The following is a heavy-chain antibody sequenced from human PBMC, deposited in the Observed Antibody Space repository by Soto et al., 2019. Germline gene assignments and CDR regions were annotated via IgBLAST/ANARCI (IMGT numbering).Heavy chain of an antibody. CDR3: ARENSITGPFDY. Sequence: GGSLRLSCAASGFTFSSYGMHWVRQAPGKGLEWVAVIWYDGSNKYYADSVKGRFTISRDNSMNTLYLQMNSLRAEDTAVYYCARENSITGPFDYWGQGTLVTVSS. CDR2: IWYDGSNK. V-gene: IGHV3-33*01. CDR1: GFTFSSYG. J-gene: IGHJ4*02. D-gene: IGHD1-20*01.